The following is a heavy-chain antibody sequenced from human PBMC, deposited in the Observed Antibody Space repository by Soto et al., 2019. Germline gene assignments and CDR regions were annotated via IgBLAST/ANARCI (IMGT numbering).Heavy chain of an antibody. J-gene: IGHJ4*02. Sequence: PSETLSLTCTVSGGSISSSSYYCGWIRQPPGKGLEWIGSIYYSGSTYYNPSLKSRVTISVDTSKNQFSLKLSSVTAADTAVYYCARQSGIAVAGPTPYYFDYWGQGTLVTVSS. D-gene: IGHD6-19*01. CDR2: IYYSGST. V-gene: IGHV4-39*01. CDR1: GGSISSSSYY. CDR3: ARQSGIAVAGPTPYYFDY.